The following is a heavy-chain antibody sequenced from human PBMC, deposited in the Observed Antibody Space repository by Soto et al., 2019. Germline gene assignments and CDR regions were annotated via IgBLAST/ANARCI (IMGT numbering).Heavy chain of an antibody. V-gene: IGHV3-23*01. Sequence: QPGRSMSLSCAPYTFTLINYAMRWVRQAPGKGLEWVSAISGSGGSTYYTDSVKGRFTISRDNSKNTLYLQVNGLRAEDTAVYYCAPSGGYHDVLDIFCQGTMVTVSS. CDR1: TFTLINYA. J-gene: IGHJ3*02. CDR3: APSGGYHDVLDI. CDR2: ISGSGGST. D-gene: IGHD3-22*01.